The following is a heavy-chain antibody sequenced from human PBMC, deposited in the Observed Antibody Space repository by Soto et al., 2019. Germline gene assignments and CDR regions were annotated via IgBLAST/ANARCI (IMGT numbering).Heavy chain of an antibody. D-gene: IGHD3-3*01. CDR2: IHHSGSA. Sequence: PEETLSLTCTVSGGSISSYHWSWIRQPPGKGLEWIGYIHHSGSANYNPSLKSRLTISVDTSKNEFSLNLSSVSAADTAVYYCARGREYFSFDYWGQGTLVTVSS. V-gene: IGHV4-59*01. CDR1: GGSISSYH. J-gene: IGHJ4*02. CDR3: ARGREYFSFDY.